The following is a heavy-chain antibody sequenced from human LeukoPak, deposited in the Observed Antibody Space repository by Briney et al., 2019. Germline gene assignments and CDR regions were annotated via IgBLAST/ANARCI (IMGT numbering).Heavy chain of an antibody. V-gene: IGHV3-7*01. CDR3: ARVLYYYDSSGYHQDDAFDI. CDR1: GFTFSSYW. CDR2: IKQDGSEK. Sequence: GGSLRLSCAASGFTFSSYWMSWVRQAPGKGLEWVANIKQDGSEKYYVDSVKGRFTISRDNAKNSLYLQMNSLRAEDTAVYYCARVLYYYDSSGYHQDDAFDIWGQGTMVTVSS. D-gene: IGHD3-22*01. J-gene: IGHJ3*02.